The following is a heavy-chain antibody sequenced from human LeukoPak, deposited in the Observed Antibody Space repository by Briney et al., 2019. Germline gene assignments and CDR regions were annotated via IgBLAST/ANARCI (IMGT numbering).Heavy chain of an antibody. CDR2: ISAYNGNT. Sequence: ASVKVSCKASGYTFSNFGITWVRQAPGQGLECMGWISAYNGNTKYTQIFQGRVTMITDASTSTAYMELRSLRSDDTAVYYCARAEDPALVNVGDYYYYGMDVWGQGTTVTVSS. J-gene: IGHJ6*02. D-gene: IGHD5-18*01. CDR3: ARAEDPALVNVGDYYYYGMDV. V-gene: IGHV1-18*01. CDR1: GYTFSNFG.